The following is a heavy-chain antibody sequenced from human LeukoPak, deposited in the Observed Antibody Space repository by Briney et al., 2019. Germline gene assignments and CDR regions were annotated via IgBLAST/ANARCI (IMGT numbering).Heavy chain of an antibody. Sequence: PGGSLRLSCAASGFTFSSYWMHWVRQPPGKGLVWVSRIHLDGRTTNYADSVKGRFAISSDNAKNTLYLEMNSLRAEDTAVYYCVRGGSPSDYWGQGTLVTVS. J-gene: IGHJ4*02. V-gene: IGHV3-74*01. CDR1: GFTFSSYW. CDR3: VRGGSPSDY. CDR2: IHLDGRTT. D-gene: IGHD3-16*01.